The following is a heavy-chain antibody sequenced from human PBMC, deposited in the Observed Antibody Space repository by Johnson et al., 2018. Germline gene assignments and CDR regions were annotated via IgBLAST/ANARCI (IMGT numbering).Heavy chain of an antibody. J-gene: IGHJ1*01. Sequence: QVQLVQSGAEVTKPGSSVTVSCTASGTNFRSFTFSWVRQAPGQGLEWMGGFIPIFGAANSGQKFQGRVTLTADESTNTAYMELSSLRSEDTAVYYCATPISAGAEYFQHWGQGTLVIVSS. CDR2: FIPIFGAA. V-gene: IGHV1-69*12. CDR1: GTNFRSFT. CDR3: ATPISAGAEYFQH. D-gene: IGHD3-3*01.